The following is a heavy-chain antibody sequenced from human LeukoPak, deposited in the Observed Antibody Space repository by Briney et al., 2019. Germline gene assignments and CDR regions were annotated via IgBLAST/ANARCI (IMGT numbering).Heavy chain of an antibody. V-gene: IGHV3-48*03. CDR3: VRDRGISFYFDY. CDR2: ISSSGSSI. J-gene: IGHJ4*02. D-gene: IGHD3-16*02. Sequence: GGSLRLSCAASGFTFSSYEMNWVRQAPGKGLEWVSYISSSGSSIYYADSVKGRFTISRDNAKNSLYLQMNSLRSEDTAVYYCVRDRGISFYFDYWGQGTLVTVSS. CDR1: GFTFSSYE.